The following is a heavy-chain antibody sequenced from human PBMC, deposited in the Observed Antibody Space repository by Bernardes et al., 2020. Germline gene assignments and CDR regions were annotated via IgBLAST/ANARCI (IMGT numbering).Heavy chain of an antibody. CDR2: INHSGST. D-gene: IGHD2-2*01. CDR3: ARGLKLGYCSSTSCLSYYYGMDV. CDR1: GGSFRGYY. J-gene: IGHJ6*02. V-gene: IGHV4-34*01. Sequence: SQTLSPTCAVYGGSFRGYYWSWNRQPPGQGLEWIGEINHSGSTNYNPSLKSRVTISVDTSKNQFSLKLSSVTAADTAVYYCARGLKLGYCSSTSCLSYYYGMDVWGQGTTVTVSS.